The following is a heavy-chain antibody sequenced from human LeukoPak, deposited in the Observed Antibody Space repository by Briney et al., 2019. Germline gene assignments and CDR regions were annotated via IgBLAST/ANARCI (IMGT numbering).Heavy chain of an antibody. CDR1: GGSFSGYY. Sequence: SETLSLTCAVYGGSFSGYYWSWIRQPPGKGLEWIGEINHSGSTNYNPSLKSRVTISVDTSKNQFSLKLSSVTAADTAAYYCARGYKGVVISPNWFDPWGQGTLVTVSS. D-gene: IGHD3-3*01. CDR2: INHSGST. J-gene: IGHJ5*02. V-gene: IGHV4-34*01. CDR3: ARGYKGVVISPNWFDP.